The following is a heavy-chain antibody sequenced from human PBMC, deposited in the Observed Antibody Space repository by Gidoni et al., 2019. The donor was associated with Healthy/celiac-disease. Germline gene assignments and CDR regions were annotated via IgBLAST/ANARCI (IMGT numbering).Heavy chain of an antibody. Sequence: EVQLVESGGGLVQPGGSLRLSCAASGFTFSRYWMHWVRHAPGKGLVWVSRINSDGSSTSYADSVKGRFTISRDNAKNTLYLQMNSLRAEDTAVYYCARGWNWNYVLGWFDPWGQGTLVTVSS. CDR3: ARGWNWNYVLGWFDP. CDR2: INSDGSST. CDR1: GFTFSRYW. J-gene: IGHJ5*02. D-gene: IGHD1-7*01. V-gene: IGHV3-74*01.